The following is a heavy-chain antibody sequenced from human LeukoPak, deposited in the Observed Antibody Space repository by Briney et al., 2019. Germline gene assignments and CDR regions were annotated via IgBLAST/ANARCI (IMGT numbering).Heavy chain of an antibody. CDR3: ARVGEQQLAFDY. D-gene: IGHD6-13*01. CDR1: GFTFSSSA. Sequence: HPGGSLRLSCAASGFTFSSSAMSWVRQAPGKGLEWVSAISGSGGSTYYADSVKGRFTISRDNSKNSLYLQMNSLRAEDTAVYYCARVGEQQLAFDYWGQGTLVTVSS. CDR2: ISGSGGST. J-gene: IGHJ4*02. V-gene: IGHV3-23*01.